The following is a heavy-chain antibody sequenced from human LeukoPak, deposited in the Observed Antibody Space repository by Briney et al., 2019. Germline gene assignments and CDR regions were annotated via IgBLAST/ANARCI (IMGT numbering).Heavy chain of an antibody. CDR2: ISYDGSNK. CDR3: AKDGGMEYQLLLYDIHYYYYMDV. V-gene: IGHV3-30*04. D-gene: IGHD2-2*01. J-gene: IGHJ6*03. CDR1: GFTFSSYA. Sequence: PGRSLRLSCAASGFTFSSYAMHWVRQAPGKGLEWVAVISYDGSNKYYADSVKGRFTISRDNSKNTLYLQMNSLRAEDTAVYYCAKDGGMEYQLLLYDIHYYYYMDVWGKGTTVTISS.